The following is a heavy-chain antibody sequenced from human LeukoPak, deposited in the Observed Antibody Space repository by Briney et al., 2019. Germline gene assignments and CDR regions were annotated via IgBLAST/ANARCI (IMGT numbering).Heavy chain of an antibody. D-gene: IGHD2-15*01. CDR3: ARESWWAERAFDI. CDR2: ISSSSSYI. Sequence: PGGSLRLSCAASGFTFSSYSMNWVRQAPGKGLEWVSSISSSSSYIYYADSVKGRFTISRDNAKNSLYLQVNSLRAEDTAVYYCARESWWAERAFDIWGQGTMVTVSS. V-gene: IGHV3-21*01. J-gene: IGHJ3*02. CDR1: GFTFSSYS.